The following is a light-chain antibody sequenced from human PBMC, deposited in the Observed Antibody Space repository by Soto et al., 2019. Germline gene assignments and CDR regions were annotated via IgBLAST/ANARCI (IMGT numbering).Light chain of an antibody. Sequence: QSVLTQPPAVSGAPGQRVTISCTGSSPNIGAGYDVHWYQSLPGTAPKLLIYGNSNRPSGVRDRFSGSKSGTSASLANTGLRAEDEAAYCCQSYDGSVSYVLGTGTKLTVL. V-gene: IGLV1-40*01. CDR2: GNS. J-gene: IGLJ1*01. CDR3: QSYDGSVSYV. CDR1: SPNIGAGYD.